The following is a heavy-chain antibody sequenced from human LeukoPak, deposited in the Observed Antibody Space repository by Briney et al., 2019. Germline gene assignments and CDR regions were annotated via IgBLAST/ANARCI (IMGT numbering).Heavy chain of an antibody. V-gene: IGHV4-39*01. CDR3: ASGFKSYYYGMDV. Sequence: SETLSPTCTVSGGSISSSSYYWGWIRQPPGKGLEWIGSIYYSGSTYYNPSLKSRVTISVDTSKNQFSLKLSSVTAADTAVYYCASGFKSYYYGMDVWGQGTTVTVSS. D-gene: IGHD3-10*01. J-gene: IGHJ6*02. CDR2: IYYSGST. CDR1: GGSISSSSYY.